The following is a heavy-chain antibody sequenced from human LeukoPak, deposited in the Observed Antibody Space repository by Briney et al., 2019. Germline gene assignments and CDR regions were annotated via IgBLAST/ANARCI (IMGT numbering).Heavy chain of an antibody. D-gene: IGHD3-22*01. V-gene: IGHV1-2*02. CDR1: GYTFTGYY. Sequence: ASVKVSSKASGYTFTGYYMHWVRQAPGQGLEWMGWINPNSGGTNYAQKFQGRVTMTRDTSISTAYMELSRLRSDDTAVYYCARDLRYYYDSNDYWGQGTLVTVSS. J-gene: IGHJ4*02. CDR3: ARDLRYYYDSNDY. CDR2: INPNSGGT.